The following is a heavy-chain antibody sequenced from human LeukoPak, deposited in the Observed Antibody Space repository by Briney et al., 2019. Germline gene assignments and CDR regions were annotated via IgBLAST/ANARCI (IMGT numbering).Heavy chain of an antibody. Sequence: SETLSLTCNVSGFSLTIGYFWGWIRPPPGKGLEWIGSIFHSGSTYFNPSLKSRVTMSVDTSKNQFSLQLPSVTAADTAVYYCARDRSGSYYLFDYWGQGTLVTVSS. CDR3: ARDRSGSYYLFDY. CDR2: IFHSGST. J-gene: IGHJ4*02. V-gene: IGHV4-38-2*02. CDR1: GFSLTIGYF. D-gene: IGHD1-26*01.